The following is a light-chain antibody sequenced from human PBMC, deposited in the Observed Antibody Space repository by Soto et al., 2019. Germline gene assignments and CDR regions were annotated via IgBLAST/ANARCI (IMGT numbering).Light chain of an antibody. CDR2: DAS. Sequence: EIVWTQSPATLSLSPGERATLSCRASQSVSSYLAWYQQKPGQAPRLLIYDASNRATGIPARFSGSGSGTDFTLTISSLEPEDFAVYYCQQRATTFGQGTKVEIK. V-gene: IGKV3-11*01. CDR3: QQRATT. J-gene: IGKJ1*01. CDR1: QSVSSY.